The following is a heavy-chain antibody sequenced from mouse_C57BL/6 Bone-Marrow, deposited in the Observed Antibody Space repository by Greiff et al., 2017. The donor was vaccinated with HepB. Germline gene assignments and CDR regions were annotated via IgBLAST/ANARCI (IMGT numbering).Heavy chain of an antibody. CDR2: IYPRSGNT. J-gene: IGHJ4*01. CDR1: GYTFTSYG. Sequence: QVQLKESGAELARPGASVKLSCKASGYTFTSYGISWVKQRTGQGLEWIGEIYPRSGNTYYNEKFKGKATLTADKSSSTAYMELRSLTSEDSAVYFCARRAYLRYYAMDYWGQGTSVTVSS. CDR3: ARRAYLRYYAMDY. V-gene: IGHV1-81*01. D-gene: IGHD5-5*01.